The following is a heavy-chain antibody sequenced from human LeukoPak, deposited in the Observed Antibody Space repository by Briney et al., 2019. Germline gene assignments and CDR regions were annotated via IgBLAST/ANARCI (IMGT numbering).Heavy chain of an antibody. CDR1: DFTFSSYT. CDR3: ARDPNWGSGY. D-gene: IGHD7-27*01. Sequence: GGSLRLSCVASDFTFSSYTMIWVRQAPGKALEWVSVIGTRGDGIHYADSVKGRFTISRDDSKNTLYLQMNSLRAEDTAVYYCARDPNWGSGYWGQGTLVTVSS. J-gene: IGHJ4*02. CDR2: IGTRGDGI. V-gene: IGHV3-23*01.